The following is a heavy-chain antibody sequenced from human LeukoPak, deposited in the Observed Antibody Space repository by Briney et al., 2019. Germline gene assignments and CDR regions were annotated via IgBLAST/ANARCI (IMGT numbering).Heavy chain of an antibody. V-gene: IGHV3-23*01. CDR3: ARDPRGYERAFDI. CDR1: GFSFSNYA. J-gene: IGHJ3*02. D-gene: IGHD5-12*01. Sequence: GGSLRLSCAASGFSFSNYAMNWVRQAPGKGLEWVSVISGSGGSTYYADSVKGRFTISRDNSKNTLYLQMNSLRAEDTAVYYCARDPRGYERAFDIWGQGTMVTVSS. CDR2: ISGSGGST.